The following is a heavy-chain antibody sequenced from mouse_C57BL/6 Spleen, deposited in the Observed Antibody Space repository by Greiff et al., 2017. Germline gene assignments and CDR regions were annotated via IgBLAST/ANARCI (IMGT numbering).Heavy chain of an antibody. CDR1: GFSLTSYG. Sequence: QVQLKESGPGLVQPSPSLSITCTVSGFSLTSYGVHWVRQSPGQGLEWLGVIWRGGSTDYNAAFISRLSISKDNSKSHVSFKVNSVQADDTAIYYCARNGGTWYFGVWGTGTTVTVAS. J-gene: IGHJ1*03. V-gene: IGHV2-2*01. CDR3: ARNGGTWYFGV. CDR2: IWRGGST. D-gene: IGHD2-14*01.